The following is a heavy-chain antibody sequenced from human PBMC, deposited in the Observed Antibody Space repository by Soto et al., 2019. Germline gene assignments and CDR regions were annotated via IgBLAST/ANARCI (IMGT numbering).Heavy chain of an antibody. J-gene: IGHJ4*02. CDR2: ISYDGSNK. CDR3: AREGGSGSVDY. Sequence: QVQLVESGGGVVQPGRSLRLSCAASGFTFSSYAMHWVRQAPGKGLEWVAVISYDGSNKYYAGSVKGRFTISRDNSKNTLYLQMNSLRAEDTAVYYCAREGGSGSVDYWGQGTLVTVSS. D-gene: IGHD6-19*01. V-gene: IGHV3-30-3*01. CDR1: GFTFSSYA.